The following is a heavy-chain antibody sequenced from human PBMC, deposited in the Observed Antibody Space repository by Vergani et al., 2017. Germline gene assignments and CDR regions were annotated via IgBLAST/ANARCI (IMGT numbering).Heavy chain of an antibody. J-gene: IGHJ5*02. V-gene: IGHV4-30-4*08. Sequence: QVQLQESGPGLVKPSQTLSLTCTVSGGSISSGDYYWSWIRQPPGKGLAWIGYIYYSWRTYYNPSLKSRVTISVDTSKNQFSLKLSSVTAADTAVYYCARDSALLNWFDPWGQGTLVTVSS. CDR1: GGSISSGDYY. CDR2: IYYSWRT. D-gene: IGHD2/OR15-2a*01. CDR3: ARDSALLNWFDP.